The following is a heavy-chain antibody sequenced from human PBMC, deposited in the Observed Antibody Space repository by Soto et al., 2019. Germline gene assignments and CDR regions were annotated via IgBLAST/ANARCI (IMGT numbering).Heavy chain of an antibody. V-gene: IGHV4-39*01. CDR3: AAYHSSSWGSLVPPYYYYGMDV. J-gene: IGHJ6*02. CDR2: IYYSGST. CDR1: GGSISSSSYY. D-gene: IGHD6-6*01. Sequence: QLQLQESGPGLVKPSETLSLTCTVSGGSISSSSYYWGWIRQPPGKGLEWIGSIYYSGSTYYNPSLKSRVTISVDTSKNQFSLTLSSVTAADTAVYYCAAYHSSSWGSLVPPYYYYGMDVWGQGTTVTVSS.